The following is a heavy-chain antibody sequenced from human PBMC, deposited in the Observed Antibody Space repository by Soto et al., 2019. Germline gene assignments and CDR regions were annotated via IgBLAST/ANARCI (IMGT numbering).Heavy chain of an antibody. CDR1: GFSLNTAGEG. D-gene: IGHD3-10*01. Sequence: QITLKESGPTQVKSTQTLTLTCSFSGFSLNTAGEGVGWVRQPPGEALEGLALIYWDDDERYSPSLKTRLTITKDTSKNQVVLIMTHMDPVETATYDCAHSRNLITEDAQVGDFDYWGQGTLVTVSS. J-gene: IGHJ4*02. V-gene: IGHV2-5*02. CDR3: AHSRNLITEDAQVGDFDY. CDR2: IYWDDDE.